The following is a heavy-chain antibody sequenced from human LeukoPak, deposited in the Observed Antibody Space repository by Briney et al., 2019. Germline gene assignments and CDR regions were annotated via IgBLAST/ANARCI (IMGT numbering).Heavy chain of an antibody. CDR1: GFTFSSYS. J-gene: IGHJ4*02. CDR2: ISSSSSYI. CDR3: ARDLVRSGYYRNFDY. D-gene: IGHD3-3*01. V-gene: IGHV3-21*01. Sequence: PGRSLRLSCAASGFTFSSYSMNWVRQAPGKGLEWVSSISSSSSYIYYADSVKGRFTISRDNAKNSLYPQMNSLRAEDTAVYYCARDLVRSGYYRNFDYWGQGTLVTVSS.